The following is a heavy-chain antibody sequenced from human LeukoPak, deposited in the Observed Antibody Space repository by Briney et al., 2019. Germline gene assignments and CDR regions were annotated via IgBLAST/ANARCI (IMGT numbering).Heavy chain of an antibody. CDR2: IIPIFGTA. D-gene: IGHD3-22*01. J-gene: IGHJ3*02. Sequence: SVKVSCXASGGTFSSYAISWVRLAPGQGLEWMGRIIPIFGTANYAQKFQGRVTITTDESTSTAYMELSSLRSEDTAVYYCARDAMIAVVASGNDAFDIWGQGTMVTVSS. CDR1: GGTFSSYA. V-gene: IGHV1-69*05. CDR3: ARDAMIAVVASGNDAFDI.